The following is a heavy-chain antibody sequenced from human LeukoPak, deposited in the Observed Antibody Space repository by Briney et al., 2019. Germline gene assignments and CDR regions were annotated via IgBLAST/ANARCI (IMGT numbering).Heavy chain of an antibody. CDR2: IYYSGST. Sequence: SETLSLTCTVSGGSISSYYWGWIRQPPGKGLEWIGYIYYSGSTNYNPSLESRVTISVDTSKNQFSLKLSSVTAADTAVYYCASHQLLNPSYFDYWGQGTLVTVSS. J-gene: IGHJ4*02. CDR3: ASHQLLNPSYFDY. CDR1: GGSISSYY. V-gene: IGHV4-59*08. D-gene: IGHD1-1*01.